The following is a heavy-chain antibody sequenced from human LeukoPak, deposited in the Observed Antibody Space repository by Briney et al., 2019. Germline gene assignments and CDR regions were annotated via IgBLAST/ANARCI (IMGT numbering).Heavy chain of an antibody. D-gene: IGHD3-10*02. CDR1: GGSITTGSHY. V-gene: IGHV4-39*01. CDR3: GRYVPYFDY. Sequence: PSETLSLTCTVSGGSITTGSHYWGWVRQPPGKGLEWIGSIYHSGTTYYKSTLKSRVSISIDTSRTQFSLTLSSVTAADTAVYYCGRYVPYFDYWGQGTLVTVSS. CDR2: IYHSGTT. J-gene: IGHJ4*02.